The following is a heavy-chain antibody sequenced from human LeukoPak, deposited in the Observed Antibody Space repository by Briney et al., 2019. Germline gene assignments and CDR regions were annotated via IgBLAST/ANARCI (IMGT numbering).Heavy chain of an antibody. D-gene: IGHD3-10*01. CDR3: AREKPAVFGDAFDL. J-gene: IGHJ3*01. V-gene: IGHV3-48*03. CDR1: GFTFSNYE. CDR2: IDGSGSSR. Sequence: PGGSLRLSCGASGFTFSNYEMTWVRQAPGKGLEWISYIDGSGSSRSYAPSVKGRFTISRDNAKNSLFLQMNSLRDEDTAVYYCAREKPAVFGDAFDLWGQGTVVTVSS.